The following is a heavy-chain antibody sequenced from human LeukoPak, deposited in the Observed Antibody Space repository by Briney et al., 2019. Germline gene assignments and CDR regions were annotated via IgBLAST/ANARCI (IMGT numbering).Heavy chain of an antibody. CDR2: IYYTGST. D-gene: IGHD4-23*01. CDR1: GGSISSSSYY. J-gene: IGHJ6*03. CDR3: ARLHYGGNYGYYYYYMDV. V-gene: IGHV4-39*01. Sequence: SETLSLTCTVSGGSISSSSYYWGWIRQPPGRGLEWVGSIYYTGSTYYNPSLKSRVTISVDTSKNQFSLKLSSVTAADTAVYYCARLHYGGNYGYYYYYMDVWGKGTTVTISS.